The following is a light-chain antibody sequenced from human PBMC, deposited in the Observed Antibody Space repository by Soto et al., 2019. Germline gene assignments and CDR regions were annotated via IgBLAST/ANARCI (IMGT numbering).Light chain of an antibody. J-gene: IGKJ5*01. CDR2: DAS. V-gene: IGKV3-11*01. Sequence: EVVLTQSPATLSLSPGQGATLSCRASQNVRSYLAWFKHKPGQAPRLLIYDASHRATGVPARFSGSGSGTDFTLTLSRLLPEDFAVYYCQQRYSWPPITFGQGTRLEIK. CDR1: QNVRSY. CDR3: QQRYSWPPIT.